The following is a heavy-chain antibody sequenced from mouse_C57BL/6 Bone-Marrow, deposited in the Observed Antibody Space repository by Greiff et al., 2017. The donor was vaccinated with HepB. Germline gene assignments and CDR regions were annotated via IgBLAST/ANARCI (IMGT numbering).Heavy chain of an antibody. CDR1: GFNIKDDY. D-gene: IGHD2-1*01. V-gene: IGHV14-4*01. J-gene: IGHJ2*01. CDR3: TQRVGNYDY. Sequence: VHVKQSGAELVRPGASVKLSCTASGFNIKDDYMHWVKQRPEQGLEWIGWIDPENGDTEYASKFQGKATITADTSSNTAYLQLSSLTSEDTAVYYCTQRVGNYDYWGQGTTLTVSS. CDR2: IDPENGDT.